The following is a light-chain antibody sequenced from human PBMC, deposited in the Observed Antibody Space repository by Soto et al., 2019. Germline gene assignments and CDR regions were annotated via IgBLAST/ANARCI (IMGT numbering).Light chain of an antibody. V-gene: IGLV1-51*01. CDR3: GTWDSILSFYV. Sequence: QSVLTQPPSVSAAPGQKVTISCSGSSSNIGNNYVSWYQQLPGTAPKLLIYYNNKRPSGIPDRFSGSKSGTSATLGITGLQTGDEADYYCGTWDSILSFYVFGTGTKVTVL. CDR1: SSNIGNNY. J-gene: IGLJ1*01. CDR2: YNN.